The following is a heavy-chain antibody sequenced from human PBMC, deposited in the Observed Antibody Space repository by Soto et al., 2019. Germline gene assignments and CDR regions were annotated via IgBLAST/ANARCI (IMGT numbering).Heavy chain of an antibody. D-gene: IGHD6-13*01. V-gene: IGHV3-30-3*01. CDR2: ISYDGTNK. Sequence: GSLRLSCAASGFTFSSYAMHWVRQAPGKGPEWVAVISYDGTNKYYADSVKGRFTISRDNSKNTLYLKMNRLRAEHTPVYYWARDDPLSSSSPDYWGQGTLLTVSS. J-gene: IGHJ4*02. CDR1: GFTFSSYA. CDR3: ARDDPLSSSSPDY.